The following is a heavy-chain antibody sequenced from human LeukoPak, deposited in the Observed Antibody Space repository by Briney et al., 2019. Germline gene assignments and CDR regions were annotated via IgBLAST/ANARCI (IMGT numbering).Heavy chain of an antibody. V-gene: IGHV4-61*02. CDR1: GGSISSGSYY. Sequence: SQTLSLTCTVSGGSISSGSYYWSWIRQPAGKGLEWIGRIYTSGSTNYNPSLKSRVTISVDTSKNQFSLKLSSVTAADTAVYYCARGRQNYDFRSGYSSFDYWGQGTLVTVSS. CDR3: ARGRQNYDFRSGYSSFDY. J-gene: IGHJ4*02. CDR2: IYTSGST. D-gene: IGHD3-3*01.